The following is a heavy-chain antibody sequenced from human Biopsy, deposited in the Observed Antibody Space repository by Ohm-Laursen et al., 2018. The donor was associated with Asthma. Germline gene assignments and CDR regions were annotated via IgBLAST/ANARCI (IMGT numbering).Heavy chain of an antibody. CDR3: VRDGTDDAFDI. D-gene: IGHD1-1*01. CDR1: GFSLSNFS. J-gene: IGHJ3*02. CDR2: MSKDASTQ. V-gene: IGHV3-30*06. Sequence: SLRLSCAASGFSLSNFSIQWVRQAPGRGLEWVGVMSKDASTQDYADSVKGRCTMARDNSKNTLDLQMNSLREEDTAVYYCVRDGTDDAFDIWGRGTVVSVSS.